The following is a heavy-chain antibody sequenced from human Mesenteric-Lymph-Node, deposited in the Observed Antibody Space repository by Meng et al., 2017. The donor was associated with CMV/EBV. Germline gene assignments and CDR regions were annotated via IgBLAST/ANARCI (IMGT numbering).Heavy chain of an antibody. V-gene: IGHV6-1*01. J-gene: IGHJ6*02. Sequence: SQTLSLTCDISGDSVSSNSAAWNWIRQSPSRGLEWLGRTCYRSKWYSDYAVSVKGRITINPDTSKNQFSLHLNSVTAEDTAVYFCARDPAVGTGTTPYYFGMDVWGQGTTVTVSS. CDR2: TCYRSKWYS. D-gene: IGHD1/OR15-1a*01. CDR3: ARDPAVGTGTTPYYFGMDV. CDR1: GDSVSSNSAA.